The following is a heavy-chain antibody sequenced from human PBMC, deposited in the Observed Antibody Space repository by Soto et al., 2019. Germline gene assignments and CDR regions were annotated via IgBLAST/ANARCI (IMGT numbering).Heavy chain of an antibody. CDR2: ISSSGSTI. V-gene: IGHV3-11*01. CDR3: ARLNTKGHYYYYYYMDV. D-gene: IGHD2-2*01. CDR1: GFTFSDYY. J-gene: IGHJ6*03. Sequence: SLKISCGASGFTFSDYYMSWILQAPGKGLEWVSYISSSGSTIYYADSVKGRFTTSRDNAKNSLYLQMNSLRAEDTAVYYCARLNTKGHYYYYYYMDVWGKGTTVTVSS.